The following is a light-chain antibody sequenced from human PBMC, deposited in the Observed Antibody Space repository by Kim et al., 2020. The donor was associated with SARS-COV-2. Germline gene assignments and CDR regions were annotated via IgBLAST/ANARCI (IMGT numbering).Light chain of an antibody. CDR2: DVS. CDR3: SSYTSSSTRV. J-gene: IGLJ3*02. Sequence: GQLITSSSKGTSSDVGGYNYVSWYQQHPGKAPKLMIYDVSNRPSGVSNRFSGSKSGNTASLTISGIQAEDEADYYCSSYTSSSTRVFGGGTQLTV. CDR1: SSDVGGYNY. V-gene: IGLV2-14*03.